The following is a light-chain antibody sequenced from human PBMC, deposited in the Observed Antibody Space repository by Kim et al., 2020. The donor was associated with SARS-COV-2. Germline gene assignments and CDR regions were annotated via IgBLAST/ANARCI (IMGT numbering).Light chain of an antibody. CDR1: KLGDKY. CDR3: QAWDSRTHYV. CDR2: QDN. J-gene: IGLJ1*01. Sequence: SYELTQPPSVSVSPGQTASITCSGDKLGDKYAFWYQQKPGQSPVLVIYQDNKRPSGIPERFSGSNSGNTATLTISGTQAMDEADYYCQAWDSRTHYVFGTGTKVTVL. V-gene: IGLV3-1*01.